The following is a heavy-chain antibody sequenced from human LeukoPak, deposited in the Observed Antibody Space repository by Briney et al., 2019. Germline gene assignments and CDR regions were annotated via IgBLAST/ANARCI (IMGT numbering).Heavy chain of an antibody. V-gene: IGHV1-69*04. CDR1: GGTFSSYA. D-gene: IGHD6-13*01. J-gene: IGHJ4*02. Sequence: SVKVSCKASGGTFSSYAISWVRQAPGQGLEWMGRIIPILGIANYAQKFQGRVTITADKSTSTAYMELSSLRSEDTAVYYCASEFGNSSSWYHREYYFDYWGQGTLVTVSS. CDR3: ASEFGNSSSWYHREYYFDY. CDR2: IIPILGIA.